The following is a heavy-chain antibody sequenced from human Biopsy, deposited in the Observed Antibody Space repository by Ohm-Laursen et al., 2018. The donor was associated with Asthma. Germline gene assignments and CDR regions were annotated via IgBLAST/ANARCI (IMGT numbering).Heavy chain of an antibody. CDR3: ARVAYYGGNGFDY. D-gene: IGHD4-23*01. CDR1: GFTFGGYW. Sequence: SLRLSCTASGFTFGGYWMSWVRQVPGKGLEWVANIKHDGSEKNHVDSLKGRFTISRDNAKNSLYLQMNSLRAEDTAVYYCARVAYYGGNGFDYWGQGTLVTVSS. V-gene: IGHV3-7*01. CDR2: IKHDGSEK. J-gene: IGHJ4*02.